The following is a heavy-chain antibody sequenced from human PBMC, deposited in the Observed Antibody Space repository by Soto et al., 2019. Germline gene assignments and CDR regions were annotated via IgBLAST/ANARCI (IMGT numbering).Heavy chain of an antibody. Sequence: QVQLQQWGAGLLKPSETMSLTCAVSSGSFSGYFWSWIRQPPGKGLEWIGEINHSGSTYYNPSLGSRVTVLVDTSRSQFSLKLRSVTAADTAVYFCTRGRGFGHFTPPFDYWGQGTLVTVSS. CDR1: SGSFSGYF. CDR3: TRGRGFGHFTPPFDY. J-gene: IGHJ4*02. CDR2: INHSGST. D-gene: IGHD3-10*01. V-gene: IGHV4-34*01.